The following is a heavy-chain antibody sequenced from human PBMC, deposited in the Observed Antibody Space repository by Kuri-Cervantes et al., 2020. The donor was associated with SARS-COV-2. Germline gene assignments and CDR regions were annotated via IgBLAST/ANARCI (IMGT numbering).Heavy chain of an antibody. V-gene: IGHV3-38-3*01. CDR3: ARCRGGYYDSSGFYDGDAFDI. J-gene: IGHJ3*02. D-gene: IGHD3-22*01. CDR1: GFTVSSNE. CDR2: ISGGST. Sequence: GGSLRLSCAASGFTVSSNEMSWVRQAPGKGLEWVSSISGGSTYYADSRKGRFTISRDNAKNSLYLQMNSLRAEDTAVYYCARCRGGYYDSSGFYDGDAFDIWGLGTMVTVSS.